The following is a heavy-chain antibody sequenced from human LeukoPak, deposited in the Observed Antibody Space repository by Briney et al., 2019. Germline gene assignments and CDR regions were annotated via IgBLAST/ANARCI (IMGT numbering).Heavy chain of an antibody. CDR3: ARGRFWSGYDAFDI. D-gene: IGHD3-3*01. J-gene: IGHJ3*02. CDR1: GFTFSSYW. CDR2: IKQDGSEK. V-gene: IGHV3-7*01. Sequence: GGSLRLSCAASGFTFSSYWMSWVRQAPGKGLEWVANIKQDGSEKYYVDSVKGRFTISRDNAKNTLYLQMNSLRAEDTAVYYCARGRFWSGYDAFDIWGQGTMVTVSS.